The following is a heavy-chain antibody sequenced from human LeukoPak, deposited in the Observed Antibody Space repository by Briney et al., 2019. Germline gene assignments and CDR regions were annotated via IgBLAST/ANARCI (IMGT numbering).Heavy chain of an antibody. V-gene: IGHV4-59*12. CDR1: GGSISSYY. D-gene: IGHD2-2*02. CDR3: ARAEYPRGFDY. J-gene: IGHJ4*02. Sequence: SETLSLTCTVSGGSISSYYWSWIRQPPGKGLEWIGYIYYSGSTNYNPSLKSRVTISVDKSKNQFSLKLSSVTAADTAVYYCARAEYPRGFDYWGQGTLVTVSS. CDR2: IYYSGST.